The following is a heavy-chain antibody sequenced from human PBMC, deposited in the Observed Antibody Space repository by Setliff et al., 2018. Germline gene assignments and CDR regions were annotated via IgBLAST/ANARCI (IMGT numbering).Heavy chain of an antibody. J-gene: IGHJ6*03. D-gene: IGHD4-17*01. CDR2: ISNSGGGT. CDR1: GFTFSSYA. CDR3: AKERHGDYALDYMDV. Sequence: GGSLRLSCAASGFTFSSYAMSWVRQAPGKGLEWGSAISNSGGGTYYADSVKGRFTISRDNSKNTLLRQRNSLRAEDTAVYYCAKERHGDYALDYMDVWGKGTTGTVSS. V-gene: IGHV3-23*01.